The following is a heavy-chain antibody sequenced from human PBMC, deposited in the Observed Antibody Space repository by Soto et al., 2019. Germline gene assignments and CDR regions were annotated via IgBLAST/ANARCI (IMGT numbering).Heavy chain of an antibody. CDR1: GYTFTGYY. J-gene: IGHJ6*03. CDR3: ARDRVLGSSSLDEQGIYYMDV. Sequence: QVQLVQSGAEVKKPGASVKVSCKASGYTFTGYYMHWVRQAPGQGLEWMGWINPNRGGTNYAQKFQGWVTMTRDTSISTAYMELSRLRSDDTAVYYCARDRVLGSSSLDEQGIYYMDVWGKGTTVTVSS. D-gene: IGHD6-13*01. V-gene: IGHV1-2*04. CDR2: INPNRGGT.